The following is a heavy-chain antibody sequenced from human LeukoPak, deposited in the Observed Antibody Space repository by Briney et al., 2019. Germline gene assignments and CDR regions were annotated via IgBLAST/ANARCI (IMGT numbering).Heavy chain of an antibody. Sequence: PSETLSLTCAVYGGSFSGYYWSWIRQPPGKGLEWIGEINHSGSTNYNPSLKSRVTISVDTSKNQFSLKLSSVTAADTAVYYCARGYSSSCRRCYYYGMDVWGQGTTVTVSS. CDR1: GGSFSGYY. J-gene: IGHJ6*02. D-gene: IGHD6-13*01. CDR3: ARGYSSSCRRCYYYGMDV. CDR2: INHSGST. V-gene: IGHV4-34*01.